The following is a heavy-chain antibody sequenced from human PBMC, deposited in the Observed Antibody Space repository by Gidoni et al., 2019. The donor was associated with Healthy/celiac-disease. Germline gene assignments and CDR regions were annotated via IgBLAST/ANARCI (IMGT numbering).Heavy chain of an antibody. CDR2: IIPIFGTA. CDR1: GGTFSSYA. V-gene: IGHV1-69*01. J-gene: IGHJ5*02. CDR3: AQDGGGIGLDSSGYYNWFDP. Sequence: QVQLVQSGAEVKKPGSSVKVSCKASGGTFSSYAISWVRQAPGQGLEWMGGIIPIFGTANYDQKFQGRVTITADESTSTAYMELSSLGSEDTAVYYWAQDGGGIGLDSSGYYNWFDPWGQGTLVTVSS. D-gene: IGHD3-22*01.